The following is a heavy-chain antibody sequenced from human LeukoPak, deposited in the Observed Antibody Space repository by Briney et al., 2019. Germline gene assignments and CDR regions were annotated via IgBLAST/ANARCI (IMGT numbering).Heavy chain of an antibody. D-gene: IGHD1-1*01. CDR3: ARDPSLRTTLDY. Sequence: GGSLRLSCAASGFTFSSYAMHWVRQAPGKGLQWVAIVSYDGSNKHYADSVKGRFTISRDSSKNTVSLQMNSLRTDDTAVYYCARDPSLRTTLDYWGQGTLVTVSS. V-gene: IGHV3-30-3*01. CDR1: GFTFSSYA. J-gene: IGHJ4*02. CDR2: VSYDGSNK.